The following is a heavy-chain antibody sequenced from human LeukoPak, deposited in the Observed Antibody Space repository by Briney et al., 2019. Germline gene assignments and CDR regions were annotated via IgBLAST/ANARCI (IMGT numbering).Heavy chain of an antibody. CDR1: DGSISSGDYY. J-gene: IGHJ3*02. CDR3: ARSPGNAFDI. CDR2: IYYSGST. Sequence: SETLSLTCTVSDGSISSGDYYWSWIRQPPGKGLEWIGYIYYSGSTYYNPSLKSRVTISVDTSKNQFSLKLSSVTAADTAVYYCARSPGNAFDIWGQGTMVTVSS. V-gene: IGHV4-30-4*01.